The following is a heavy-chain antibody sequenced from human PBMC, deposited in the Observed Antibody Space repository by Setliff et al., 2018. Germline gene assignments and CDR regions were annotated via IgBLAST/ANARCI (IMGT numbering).Heavy chain of an antibody. CDR2: IYWDDDK. CDR3: AHQYSSFSR. V-gene: IGHV2-5*08. D-gene: IGHD6-6*01. J-gene: IGHJ4*02. CDR1: GGSISSSYW. Sequence: TLSLTCTVSGGSISSSYWSWIRQPPGKALEWLALIYWDDDKRYSPSLKSRLTITKDTSKNQVVLTMTNMDPVDTATYYCAHQYSSFSRWGQGTLVTVSS.